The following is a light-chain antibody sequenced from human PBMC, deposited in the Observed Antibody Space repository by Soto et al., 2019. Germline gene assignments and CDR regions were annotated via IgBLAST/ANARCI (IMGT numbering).Light chain of an antibody. CDR1: SSNIGNNY. V-gene: IGLV1-51*01. Sequence: QSVLTQPPSVSAAPGQKVTISCSGSSSNIGNNYVSWYQHLPGTAPKLLIYDNFKRPSGIPDRFSGSKSGTSATLGITGLQTGDEADYYCGTWDNSLGTGVFGGGTKLTVL. J-gene: IGLJ2*01. CDR2: DNF. CDR3: GTWDNSLGTGV.